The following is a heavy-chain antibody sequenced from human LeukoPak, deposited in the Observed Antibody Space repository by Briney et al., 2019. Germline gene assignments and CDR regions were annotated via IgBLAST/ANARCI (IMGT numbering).Heavy chain of an antibody. J-gene: IGHJ4*02. CDR1: GYTFTNYG. V-gene: IGHV1-18*01. D-gene: IGHD1-26*01. CDR2: ISAYNGHT. Sequence: ASVKVSCKASGYTFTNYGISWVRQAPGQGLEWMGWISAYNGHTNYAQKLQGRVTMTTDTSTSTVYMELSSLRSEDTAVYYCARETYSGSYTPFEYWGQGTLVTVSS. CDR3: ARETYSGSYTPFEY.